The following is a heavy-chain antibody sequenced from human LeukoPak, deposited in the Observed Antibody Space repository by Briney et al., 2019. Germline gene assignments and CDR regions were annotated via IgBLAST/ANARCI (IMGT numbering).Heavy chain of an antibody. D-gene: IGHD3-22*01. CDR1: GGSFSGYY. J-gene: IGHJ4*02. CDR3: ARGSMDYYDSSGYHTFFDY. CDR2: IYYSGST. Sequence: SETLSLTCAVYGGSFSGYYWSWIRQPPGKGLEWIGSIYYSGSTYYNPSLKSRVTISVDTSKNQFSLKLSSVTAADTAVYYCARGSMDYYDSSGYHTFFDYWGQGTLVTVSS. V-gene: IGHV4-34*01.